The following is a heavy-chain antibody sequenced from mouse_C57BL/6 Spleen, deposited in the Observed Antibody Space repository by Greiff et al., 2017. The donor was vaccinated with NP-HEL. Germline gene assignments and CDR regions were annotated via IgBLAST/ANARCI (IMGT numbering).Heavy chain of an antibody. D-gene: IGHD1-1*01. CDR2: IDPSDSYT. V-gene: IGHV1-69*01. J-gene: IGHJ3*01. CDR3: ARGGYYYGSPFAY. Sequence: QVQLKQPGAELVMPGASVKLSCKASGYTFTSYWMHWVKQRPGQGLEWIGEIDPSDSYTNYNQKFKDKATVTVDKSSSTAYMQLSSLTSEDSAVYYCARGGYYYGSPFAYWGQGTLVTVSA. CDR1: GYTFTSYW.